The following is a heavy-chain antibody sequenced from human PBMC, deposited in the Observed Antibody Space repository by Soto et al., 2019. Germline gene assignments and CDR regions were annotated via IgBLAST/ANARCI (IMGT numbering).Heavy chain of an antibody. D-gene: IGHD3-10*01. CDR1: GGSISSGNYY. CDR3: AKDQKWGFITMVRGVITFFDY. Sequence: ETLSLTCTVSGGSISSGNYYWSWIRQAPGKGLEWVSAISGSGGSTYYADSVKGRFTISRDNSKNTLYLQMNSLRAEDTAVYYCAKDQKWGFITMVRGVITFFDYWGQGTLVTVSS. J-gene: IGHJ4*02. V-gene: IGHV3-23*01. CDR2: ISGSGGST.